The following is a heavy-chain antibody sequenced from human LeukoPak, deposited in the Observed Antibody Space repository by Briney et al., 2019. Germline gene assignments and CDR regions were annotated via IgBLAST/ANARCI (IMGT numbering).Heavy chain of an antibody. V-gene: IGHV3-43*02. CDR2: ISGDGGST. Sequence: GGSLRLSCAASGFTFDDYTMHWVRQAPGKGLEWVSLISGDGGSTYYADSVKGRFTISRDNSKSSLYLQMNSLRTEDNALYYCAKGYCSSTSCYSGYYYYYGMDVWGQGTTVTVSS. J-gene: IGHJ6*02. CDR1: GFTFDDYT. CDR3: AKGYCSSTSCYSGYYYYYGMDV. D-gene: IGHD2-2*01.